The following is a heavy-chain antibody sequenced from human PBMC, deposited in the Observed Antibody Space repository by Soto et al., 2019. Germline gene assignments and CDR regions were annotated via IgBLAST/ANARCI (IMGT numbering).Heavy chain of an antibody. CDR3: TVGIWFGEVVGFDP. V-gene: IGHV3-53*01. D-gene: IGHD3-10*01. CDR1: GFTVSRNY. J-gene: IGHJ5*02. Sequence: EVQLVESGGGLIQPGGSLRLSCAASGFTVSRNYMSWVRQAPGTGLEWVSVIYSGGSTYYADSVKGRFTISRDNSKNTLYLQMNSLRAEDTAVYYCTVGIWFGEVVGFDPWGQGTLVTVSS. CDR2: IYSGGST.